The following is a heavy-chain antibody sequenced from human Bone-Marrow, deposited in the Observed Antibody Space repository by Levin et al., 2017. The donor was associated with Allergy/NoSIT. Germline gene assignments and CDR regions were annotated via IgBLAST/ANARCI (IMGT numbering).Heavy chain of an antibody. CDR2: MNPNSGNT. CDR1: GYTFTSYD. V-gene: IGHV1-8*01. Sequence: ASVKVSCKASGYTFTSYDINWVRQATGQGLEWKGWMNPNSGNTGYAQKFQDRVTMTRNTSISTAYMELSSLGSDDTAVYYCARRTAAGGTTMGYWGQGTLVTVSS. D-gene: IGHD6-13*01. CDR3: ARRTAAGGTTMGY. J-gene: IGHJ4*02.